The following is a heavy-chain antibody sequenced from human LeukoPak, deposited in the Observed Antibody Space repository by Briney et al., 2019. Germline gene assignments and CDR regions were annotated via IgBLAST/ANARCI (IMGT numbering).Heavy chain of an antibody. CDR3: ARVTVVDTSEANWFDP. D-gene: IGHD4-23*01. CDR1: GYTVTSSG. CDR2: INPNSGGT. J-gene: IGHJ5*02. Sequence: ASVKVSCKASGYTVTSSGISWGRQAPRQGLEWMGWINPNSGGTNNAQKFQGRVTMARDTSISTAYMELSRLRSDDTGVYYCARVTVVDTSEANWFDPWGQGTLVTVSS. V-gene: IGHV1-2*02.